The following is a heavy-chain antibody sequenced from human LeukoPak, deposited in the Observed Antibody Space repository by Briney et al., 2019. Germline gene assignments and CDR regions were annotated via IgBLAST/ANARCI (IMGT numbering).Heavy chain of an antibody. CDR1: GYTFTSYN. J-gene: IGHJ5*02. CDR2: INPNSGGT. D-gene: IGHD6-6*01. CDR3: ARDSSSSFVRWFDP. V-gene: IGHV1-2*06. Sequence: ASVTVSCKASGYTFTSYNMHWVRQAPGQGLEWMGRINPNSGGTNYAQKFQGRVTMTRDTSISTAYMELSRLRSDDTAVYYCARDSSSSFVRWFDPWGQGTLVTVSS.